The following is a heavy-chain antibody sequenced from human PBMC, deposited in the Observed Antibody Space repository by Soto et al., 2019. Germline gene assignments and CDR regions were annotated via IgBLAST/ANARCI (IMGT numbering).Heavy chain of an antibody. CDR3: ARGNTGDGNFDY. Sequence: DVQLVESGGGIVQPGGSLRLSCAASGFTVTSYWMHWVRQAPGKGLVWVSRTSPAGSSTYYADFVRGRITISKDTAKNTVYRKINSLGAEDTAGYYCARGNTGDGNFDYWGQGTLVTVSS. J-gene: IGHJ4*02. D-gene: IGHD2-8*02. V-gene: IGHV3-74*01. CDR2: TSPAGSST. CDR1: GFTVTSYW.